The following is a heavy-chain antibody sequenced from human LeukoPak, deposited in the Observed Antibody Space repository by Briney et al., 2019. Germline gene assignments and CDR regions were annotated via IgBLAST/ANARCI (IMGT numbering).Heavy chain of an antibody. CDR1: GFTFSSYA. D-gene: IGHD2-2*02. Sequence: GGSLRLSCAASGFTFSSYAMHWVRQAPGKGLEWVAVISYDGSNKYYADSVKGRFTISRDNSKNTLYLQMNSLRAEDTAVYYCARGNPELYCSSTRCYRWIDNWFDPWGQGTLVTVSS. J-gene: IGHJ5*02. CDR3: ARGNPELYCSSTRCYRWIDNWFDP. CDR2: ISYDGSNK. V-gene: IGHV3-30-3*01.